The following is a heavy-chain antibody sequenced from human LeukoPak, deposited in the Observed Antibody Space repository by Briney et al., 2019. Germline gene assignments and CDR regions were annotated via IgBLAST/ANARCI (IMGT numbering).Heavy chain of an antibody. CDR1: GGSISSSGYY. CDR2: IYYSGST. CDR3: ARHEYSGSYYGLSWFDP. D-gene: IGHD1-26*01. Sequence: PSETLSLTCAVSGGSISSSGYYWGWIRQPPGKGLEWIASIYYSGSTYYNPSLKSRVTISVDTSKNQLSLKLSSLTAADTAVYYCARHEYSGSYYGLSWFDPWGQGTLVTASS. J-gene: IGHJ5*02. V-gene: IGHV4-39*01.